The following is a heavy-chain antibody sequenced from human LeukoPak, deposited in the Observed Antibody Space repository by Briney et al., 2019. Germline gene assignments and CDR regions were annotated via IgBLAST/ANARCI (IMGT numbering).Heavy chain of an antibody. V-gene: IGHV5-51*01. CDR1: GYSFATYW. J-gene: IGHJ5*02. D-gene: IGHD6-13*01. CDR2: IYPGDSDT. Sequence: GESLKISCKGSGYSFATYWIGWVRQMPGKGLEWMGIIYPGDSDTRYSPSFQGQVTTSADKSISTAYLQWSSLKASDTAMYYCARVAAAGTSYNWFDPWGQGTLVTVSS. CDR3: ARVAAAGTSYNWFDP.